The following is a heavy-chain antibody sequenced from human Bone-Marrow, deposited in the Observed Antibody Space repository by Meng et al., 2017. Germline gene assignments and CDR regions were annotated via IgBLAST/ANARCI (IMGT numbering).Heavy chain of an antibody. CDR1: GGSISSSSYC. J-gene: IGHJ4*02. CDR2: IYYSGST. V-gene: IGHV4-39*01. D-gene: IGHD3-16*01. Sequence: QLQLQESGPGLVKPSETLSLTCTVSGGSISSSSYCWGWIRQPPGKGLEWIGSIYYSGSTYYNPSLKSRVNISVDTSKNQFSLKLSSVTAADTAVFYCASIEVMRRNYFDYWGQGTLVTVSS. CDR3: ASIEVMRRNYFDY.